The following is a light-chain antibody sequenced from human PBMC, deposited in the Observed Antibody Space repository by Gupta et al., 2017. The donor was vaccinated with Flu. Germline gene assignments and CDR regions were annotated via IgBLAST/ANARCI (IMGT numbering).Light chain of an antibody. CDR2: HDR. CDR3: QSADSSGPWV. J-gene: IGLJ3*02. V-gene: IGLV3-25*02. CDR1: ALPKQY. Sequence: YELTQPPSVSVSPGQTARITCSGDALPKQYAYWYQQKPGQAPGLVIYHDRKSPSGIPGRFSGSSSGTTVTLTISVVQAEDDADYYCQSADSSGPWVFGGGTKLTVL.